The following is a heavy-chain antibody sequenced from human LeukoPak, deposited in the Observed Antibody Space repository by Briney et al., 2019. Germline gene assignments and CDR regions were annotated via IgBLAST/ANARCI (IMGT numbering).Heavy chain of an antibody. D-gene: IGHD2-2*02. V-gene: IGHV3-30-3*01. Sequence: GVSLRLSCAASGFTFSSYSMHWVRQAPGKGLEWVAVTSYDGSKKYDADSVKGRFTISRDNSKSMLYLQMNSLRAEDTAVYYCARLPGYCSSSSCYKMTIPFDYWGQGTLVIVSS. CDR1: GFTFSSYS. CDR3: ARLPGYCSSSSCYKMTIPFDY. J-gene: IGHJ4*02. CDR2: TSYDGSKK.